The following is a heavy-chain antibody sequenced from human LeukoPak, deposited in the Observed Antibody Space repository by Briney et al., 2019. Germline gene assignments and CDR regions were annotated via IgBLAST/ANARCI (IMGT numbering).Heavy chain of an antibody. CDR3: AKNGKTTVTTSLDY. CDR2: IRYDGSNK. CDR1: GFTFSSYG. D-gene: IGHD4-17*01. Sequence: GGSLRLSCAASGFTFSSYGMHWVRQAPGKGLEWVAFIRYDGSNKYYADSVKGRFTISRDNFKNTLYLQINSLRAEDTAVYYCAKNGKTTVTTSLDYWGQGTLVTVSS. J-gene: IGHJ4*02. V-gene: IGHV3-30*02.